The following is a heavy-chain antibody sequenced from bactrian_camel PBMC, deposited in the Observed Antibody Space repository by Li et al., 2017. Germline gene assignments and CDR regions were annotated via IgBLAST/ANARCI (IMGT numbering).Heavy chain of an antibody. CDR1: AYGYTYNY. Sequence: VQLVESGGGSVQAGGSLRLSCVFSAYGYTYNYMGWFRQAPGKEREGVAAMHTPGGSTYYNDAVKGRFTISFDRAKNTVYLQMDSLKPEDTATYYCASGVLGAAVALMSRSYKYWGQGTQVTV. CDR2: MHTPGGST. CDR3: ASGVLGAAVALMSRSYKY. V-gene: IGHV3S40*01. D-gene: IGHD7*01. J-gene: IGHJ4*01.